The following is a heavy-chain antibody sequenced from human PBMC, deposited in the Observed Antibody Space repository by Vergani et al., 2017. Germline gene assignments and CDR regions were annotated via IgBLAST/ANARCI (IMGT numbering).Heavy chain of an antibody. D-gene: IGHD3-10*01. J-gene: IGHJ6*02. CDR2: INPNRGGT. CDR3: AREGSYYNGGMDV. Sequence: QVQLVQSGAEVKKPGASVKVSCKASGYTFTGYYMHWVRQAPGQGLEWMGWINPNRGGTNYAQKFQGWVTMTRDTSISTAYMELSRLRSDDTAVYYCAREGSYYNGGMDVWGQGTTVTVSS. CDR1: GYTFTGYY. V-gene: IGHV1-2*04.